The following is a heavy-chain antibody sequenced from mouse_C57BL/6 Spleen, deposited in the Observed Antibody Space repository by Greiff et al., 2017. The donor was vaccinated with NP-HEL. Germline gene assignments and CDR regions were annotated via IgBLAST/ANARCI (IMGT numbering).Heavy chain of an antibody. CDR2: ISSGSSTL. J-gene: IGHJ4*01. V-gene: IGHV5-17*01. Sequence: EVKLVESGGGLVKPGGSLKLSCAASGFTFSDYGMHLVRQAPEKGLEWVAYISSGSSTLYYADTVKGRFTLSRDNAKNTLFLQRTSLRSEDTAMYYCARRTQARGYAMDYWGQGTSVTVSS. CDR1: GFTFSDYG. CDR3: ARRTQARGYAMDY. D-gene: IGHD3-2*02.